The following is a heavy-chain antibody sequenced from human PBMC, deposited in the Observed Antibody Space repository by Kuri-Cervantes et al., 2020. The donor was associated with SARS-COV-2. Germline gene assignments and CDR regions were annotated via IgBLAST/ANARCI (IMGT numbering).Heavy chain of an antibody. J-gene: IGHJ6*02. CDR1: GFTFSSYG. D-gene: IGHD2-15*01. CDR3: ARDPGGDLLLQYYYGMDV. V-gene: IGHV3-33*08. CDR2: IWYDGSNK. Sequence: GGSLRLSCAASGFTFSSYGMHWVRQAPGKGLEWVAVIWYDGSNKYYADSVKGRFTISRDNSKNTLYLQMNSLRAEDTVAYYCARDPGGDLLLQYYYGMDVWGQGTTVTVSS.